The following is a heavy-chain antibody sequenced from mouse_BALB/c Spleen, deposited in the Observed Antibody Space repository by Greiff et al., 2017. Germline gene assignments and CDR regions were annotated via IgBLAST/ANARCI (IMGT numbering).Heavy chain of an antibody. CDR1: GFSLTGYG. J-gene: IGHJ3*01. CDR2: IWGDGST. CDR3: AREDGNYPFAY. V-gene: IGHV2-6-7*01. Sequence: VQLQESGPGLVAPSQSLSITCTVSGFSLTGYGVNWVRQPPGKGLEWLGMIWGDGSTDYNSALKSRLSISKDNSKSQVFLKMNSLQTDDTARYYCAREDGNYPFAYWGQGTLVTVSA. D-gene: IGHD2-1*01.